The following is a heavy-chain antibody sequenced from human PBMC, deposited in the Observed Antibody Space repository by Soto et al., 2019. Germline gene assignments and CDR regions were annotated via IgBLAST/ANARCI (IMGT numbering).Heavy chain of an antibody. CDR3: ARWGAAGYLFDY. Sequence: SETLSLTCTVSGGSVSSGSYYWSWIRQPPGKGLEWIGYIYYSGSTNYNPSLKSRVTISVDTSKNQFSLKLSSVTAADTAVYYCARWGAAGYLFDYWGQGTLVTVSS. J-gene: IGHJ4*02. CDR1: GGSVSSGSYY. V-gene: IGHV4-61*01. CDR2: IYYSGST. D-gene: IGHD3-16*01.